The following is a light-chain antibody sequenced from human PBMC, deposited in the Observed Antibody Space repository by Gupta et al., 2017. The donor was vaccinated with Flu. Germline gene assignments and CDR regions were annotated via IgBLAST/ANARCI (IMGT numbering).Light chain of an antibody. CDR3: RQTVQSGKA. CDR2: LAS. J-gene: IGKJ1*01. CDR1: QSLLHSNGYNY. Sequence: VAPGETASISCRSSQSLLHSNGYNYLDWYVQKPGQSPQLLIYLASKRASGVPDRFIGRGSGTDFTLTIRRAEAEDVGVYYCRQTVQSGKAFGQGTKLEIK. V-gene: IGKV2-28*01.